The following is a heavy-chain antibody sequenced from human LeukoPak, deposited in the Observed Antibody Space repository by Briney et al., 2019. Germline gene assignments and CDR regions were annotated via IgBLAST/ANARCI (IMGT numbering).Heavy chain of an antibody. CDR3: ARVHSSSPEAYYYYYYYMDV. J-gene: IGHJ6*03. CDR2: IYTSGST. D-gene: IGHD6-6*01. CDR1: GGSISSYY. V-gene: IGHV4-4*07. Sequence: SETLSLTCTVSGGSISSYYWSWIRQPAGKGLEWIGRIYTSGSTNYNPSLKSRVTISVDKSKNRFSLKLSSVTAADTAVYYCARVHSSSPEAYYYYYYYMDVWGKGTTVTVSS.